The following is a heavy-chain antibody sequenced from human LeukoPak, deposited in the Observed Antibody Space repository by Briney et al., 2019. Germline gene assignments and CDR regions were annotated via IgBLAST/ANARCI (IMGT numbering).Heavy chain of an antibody. CDR1: GFTFSGYA. CDR3: AKDRGYCSGGSCYYYYYGMDV. J-gene: IGHJ6*02. V-gene: IGHV3-30-3*01. D-gene: IGHD2-15*01. CDR2: ISYDGSNE. Sequence: GGSLRLSCAASGFTFSGYAMHWVRQAPGKGLEWVAVISYDGSNEYYADSVKGRFTISRDNSKNSLYLQMNSLRTEDTALYYCAKDRGYCSGGSCYYYYYGMDVWGQGTTVTVSS.